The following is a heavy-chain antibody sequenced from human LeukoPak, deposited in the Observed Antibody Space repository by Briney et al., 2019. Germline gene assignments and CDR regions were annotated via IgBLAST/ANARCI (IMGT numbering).Heavy chain of an antibody. CDR3: ARAVTMVRGVITSRGWNYFDY. J-gene: IGHJ4*02. CDR1: GYTFTSYY. D-gene: IGHD3-10*01. Sequence: ASVKVSCKASGYTFTSYYMHWVRQAPGQGLEWMGIINPSGGSTSYAQKFQGRVTMTRDTSTSTVYMELSSLRSEDTAVYYCARAVTMVRGVITSRGWNYFDYWGQGTLVTVSS. V-gene: IGHV1-46*01. CDR2: INPSGGST.